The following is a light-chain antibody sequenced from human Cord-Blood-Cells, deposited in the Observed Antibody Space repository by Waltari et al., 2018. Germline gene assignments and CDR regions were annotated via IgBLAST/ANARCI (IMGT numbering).Light chain of an antibody. CDR2: RNA. CDR1: SSNIGSNY. CDR3: AAWDDSLSGWV. V-gene: IGLV1-47*01. J-gene: IGLJ3*02. Sequence: QSVLTQPPSASGTPGQRVTISCSGSSSNIGSNYVYWYQQLPGTAPKPLIYRNARRPSGVPGRFSGSKSGTSASLAISGLRSEDEADYYCAAWDDSLSGWVFGGGTKLTVL.